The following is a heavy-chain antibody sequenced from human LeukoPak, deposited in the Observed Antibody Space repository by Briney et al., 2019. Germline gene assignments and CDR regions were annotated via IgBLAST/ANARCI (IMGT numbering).Heavy chain of an antibody. J-gene: IGHJ6*02. V-gene: IGHV3-30*18. CDR2: ISYDGSNK. CDR3: PKDRATGTQFCFYGMDV. D-gene: IGHD3-16*01. CDR1: GFTFSSYG. Sequence: GGSLRLSCAASGFTFSSYGMHWVRQAPGKGLEWVAVISYDGSNKYYADSVKGRFTISRDNSKNTLYLQMNSLRAEDTAVYYCPKDRATGTQFCFYGMDVWGQGTTVTVSS.